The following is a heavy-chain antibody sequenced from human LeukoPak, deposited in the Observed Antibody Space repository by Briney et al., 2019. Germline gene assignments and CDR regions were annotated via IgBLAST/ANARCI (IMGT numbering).Heavy chain of an antibody. V-gene: IGHV3-13*01. CDR2: IDTADNT. Sequence: GGSLRLSCAASGFTFISYHMQWVPPATGKGLEGVLAIDTADNTYSPGSVKGRFTISRENAKNSLYLQMHSLRAGDTAVYYCARGVRFGELTDAFDIWGQGTMVTVSS. J-gene: IGHJ3*02. CDR3: ARGVRFGELTDAFDI. D-gene: IGHD3-10*01. CDR1: GFTFISYH.